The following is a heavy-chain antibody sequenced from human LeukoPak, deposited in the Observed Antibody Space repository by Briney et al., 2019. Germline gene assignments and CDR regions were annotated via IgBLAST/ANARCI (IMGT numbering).Heavy chain of an antibody. CDR2: ISSSSSYI. V-gene: IGHV3-21*01. J-gene: IGHJ4*02. CDR1: GFTFSSYS. D-gene: IGHD2-15*01. Sequence: KTGGSLRLSCAASGFTFSSYSMNWARQAPGKGLEWVSSISSSSSYIYYADSVKGRFTISRDNAKNSLYLQMNSLRAEDTAVYYCARRRIGRSTSGYYFDYCGQGTLVTVSS. CDR3: ARRRIGRSTSGYYFDY.